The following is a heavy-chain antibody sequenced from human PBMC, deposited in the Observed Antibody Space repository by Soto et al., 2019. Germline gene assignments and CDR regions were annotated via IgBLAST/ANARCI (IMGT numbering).Heavy chain of an antibody. CDR1: GFTFGTHW. Sequence: EVQLVESGGGLVQPGGSLRLSCAVSGFTFGTHWMSWVRQAPGKGPEWVANINQDGTAKSYVDSVKGRFTISRDNAKNSLYLQMISLRVEDTAVYYWASDYGLGGQGSLVTVSS. D-gene: IGHD4-17*01. CDR3: ASDYGL. CDR2: INQDGTAK. J-gene: IGHJ4*02. V-gene: IGHV3-7*04.